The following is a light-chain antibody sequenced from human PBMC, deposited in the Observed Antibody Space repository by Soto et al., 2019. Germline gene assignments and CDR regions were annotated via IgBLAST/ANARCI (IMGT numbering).Light chain of an antibody. CDR2: DAS. J-gene: IGKJ5*01. CDR3: QQRGSWPKT. V-gene: IGKV3-11*01. CDR1: RSVGSS. Sequence: EIVLTQSPATLSLSPGERATLSCRASRSVGSSLGWYQQKPGQAPRLLIYDASNRATDIPARFRGSGSGTDFTLTISSLEPEDFAVYYCQQRGSWPKTFGQGTRLEIK.